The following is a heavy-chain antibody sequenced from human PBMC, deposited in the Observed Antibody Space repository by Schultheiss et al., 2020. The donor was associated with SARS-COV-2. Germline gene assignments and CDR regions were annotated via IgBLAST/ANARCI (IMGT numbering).Heavy chain of an antibody. CDR2: IGTAGDT. CDR1: GFTFSSYD. D-gene: IGHD2-2*01. CDR3: ARFRVAAAMKGPDAFDI. V-gene: IGHV3-13*01. J-gene: IGHJ3*02. Sequence: GGSLRLSCAASGFTFSSYDMHWVRQATGKGLEWVSAIGTAGDTYYPGSVKGRFTISRENAKNSLYLQMNSLRDEDTAVYYCARFRVAAAMKGPDAFDIWGQGTTVTVSS.